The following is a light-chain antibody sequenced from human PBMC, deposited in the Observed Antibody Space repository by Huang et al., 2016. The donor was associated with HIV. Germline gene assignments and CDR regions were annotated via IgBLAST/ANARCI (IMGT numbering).Light chain of an antibody. CDR2: AAS. Sequence: DIQMTQSPSSLSASVGDRISITCRASQTISTFLHWYQQQPGKAPKLLIYAASNLQSGVSSRFSGTGSGTHFTRTVTGLQPDDFATYVCQQTSSVPLTFGGGTRVE. CDR3: QQTSSVPLT. CDR1: QTISTF. V-gene: IGKV1-39*01. J-gene: IGKJ4*01.